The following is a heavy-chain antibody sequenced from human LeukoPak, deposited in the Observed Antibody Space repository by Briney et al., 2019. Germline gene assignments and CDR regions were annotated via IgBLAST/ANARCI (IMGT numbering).Heavy chain of an antibody. CDR3: AREPGAFYYGSGSYPYYYYGMDV. CDR1: GFTFSRHG. V-gene: IGHV3-33*01. Sequence: GGSLRLSCAASGFTFSRHGMHWVRQAPGKGLEWVAVIWYDGSNKYYADSVKGRFTISRDNSKNTLYLQMNSLRAEDTAVYYCAREPGAFYYGSGSYPYYYYGMDVWGQGTTVTVSS. J-gene: IGHJ6*02. CDR2: IWYDGSNK. D-gene: IGHD3-10*01.